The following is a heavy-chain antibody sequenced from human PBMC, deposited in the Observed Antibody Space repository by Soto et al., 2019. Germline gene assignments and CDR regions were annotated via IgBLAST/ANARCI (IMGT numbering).Heavy chain of an antibody. CDR1: GFTFTSYS. J-gene: IGHJ4*02. V-gene: IGHV3-21*01. CDR3: ARATGYPYYFDY. Sequence: GGSLRLSCAASGFTFTSYSMNWVRRAPGKGLEWVSSIGSSSSFIYHADSLKGRFTISRDNAKNSLYLQMNSLRAEGTAVYYCARATGYPYYFDYWGQGTLVTVSS. CDR2: IGSSSSFI. D-gene: IGHD6-25*01.